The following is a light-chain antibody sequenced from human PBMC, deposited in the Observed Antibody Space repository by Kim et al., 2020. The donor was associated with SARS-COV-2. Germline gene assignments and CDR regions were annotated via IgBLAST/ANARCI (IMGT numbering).Light chain of an antibody. CDR3: SSYRDSSPVI. CDR1: SSDVGFYNY. Sequence: GQSITISCTGTSSDVGFYNYVSWYQQYPGRAPKLLIYDVTERPSGVSSRFSGSKSGNTASLTIFGLQAEDEADYYCSSYRDSSPVIFGGGTQLTVL. CDR2: DVT. J-gene: IGLJ2*01. V-gene: IGLV2-14*04.